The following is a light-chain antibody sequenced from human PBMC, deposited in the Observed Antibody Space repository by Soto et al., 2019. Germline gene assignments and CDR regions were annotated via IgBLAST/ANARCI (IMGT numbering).Light chain of an antibody. Sequence: IMSTQSLGTLSLSEGVRAILSCRASQSVSSSYLAWYQQKPGQAPRLLIYGASSRATGIPGRFSGSGSGTDFTLTISSLQTDDFAVYYCQQRSNWPPTFGQGTRLEI. CDR1: QSVSSSY. V-gene: IGKV3D-20*02. CDR3: QQRSNWPPT. CDR2: GAS. J-gene: IGKJ5*01.